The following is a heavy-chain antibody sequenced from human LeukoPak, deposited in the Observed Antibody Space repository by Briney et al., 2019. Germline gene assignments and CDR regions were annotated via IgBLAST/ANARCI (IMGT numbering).Heavy chain of an antibody. Sequence: SETLSLTCTVSGGSISSYYWSWIRQPPGKGLEWIGEIYHSGSTNYNPSLKSRVTISVDKSKNQFSLKLSSVTAADTAVYYCARSGEVVTGGGGLGYWGQGTLVTVSS. J-gene: IGHJ4*02. CDR1: GGSISSYY. CDR2: IYHSGST. D-gene: IGHD3-22*01. V-gene: IGHV4-59*12. CDR3: ARSGEVVTGGGGLGY.